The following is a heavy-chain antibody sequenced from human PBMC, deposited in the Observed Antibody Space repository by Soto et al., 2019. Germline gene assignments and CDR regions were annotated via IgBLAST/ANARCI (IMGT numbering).Heavy chain of an antibody. CDR2: ISGSGGST. Sequence: LGGSLRLSCAASGFTFSSYAMSWVRQAPGKGLEWVSAISGSGGSTYYADSVKGRFTISRDNSKNTLYLQMNSLRAEDTAVYYCARPLPQYYHDSSGYHTGDYWGQGTLVTVSS. D-gene: IGHD3-22*01. J-gene: IGHJ4*02. CDR1: GFTFSSYA. V-gene: IGHV3-23*01. CDR3: ARPLPQYYHDSSGYHTGDY.